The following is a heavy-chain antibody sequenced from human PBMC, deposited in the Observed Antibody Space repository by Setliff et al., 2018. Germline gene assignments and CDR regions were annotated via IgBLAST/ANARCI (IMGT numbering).Heavy chain of an antibody. V-gene: IGHV4-38-2*02. CDR3: ASDLGQGGDSDY. CDR1: GYSISSGYI. J-gene: IGHJ4*02. Sequence: SETLSLTCTVSGYSISSGYIWGWIRQPPGKGLEWVGNIGHTGSINYNPSLKSRLTLSRDTSKKPVSLKLNYVTATDTAVYYCASDLGQGGDSDYWGQGILVTVSS. CDR2: IGHTGSI. D-gene: IGHD2-21*02.